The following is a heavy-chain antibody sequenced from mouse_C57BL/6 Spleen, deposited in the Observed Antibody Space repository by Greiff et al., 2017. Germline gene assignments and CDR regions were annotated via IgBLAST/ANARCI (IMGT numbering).Heavy chain of an antibody. CDR1: GFSLTSYG. CDR2: IWSGGST. CDR3: AKSGPFTGWFAY. Sequence: QVQLKQSGPGLVQPSQSLSITCTVSGFSLTSYGVHWVRQPPGKGLEWLGVIWSGGSTDYNAAFISRLSISKDNSKSQVFFKMNSLQADDTAIYYCAKSGPFTGWFAYWGQGTLVTVSA. J-gene: IGHJ3*01. D-gene: IGHD1-1*01. V-gene: IGHV2-4*01.